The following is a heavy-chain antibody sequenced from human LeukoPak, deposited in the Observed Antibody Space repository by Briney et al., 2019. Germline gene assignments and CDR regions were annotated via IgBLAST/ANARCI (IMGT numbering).Heavy chain of an antibody. D-gene: IGHD6-25*01. CDR3: ARDGEAAYIDY. V-gene: IGHV3-48*04. CDR1: GFTFSSST. CDR2: ISSSGSTI. J-gene: IGHJ4*02. Sequence: GTSLRLSCAASGFTFSSSTLHWVRQAPGKGLEWVSYISSSGSTIYYADSVKGRFTISRDNAKNSLYLQMNSLRAEDTAVYYCARDGEAAYIDYWGQGTLVTVSS.